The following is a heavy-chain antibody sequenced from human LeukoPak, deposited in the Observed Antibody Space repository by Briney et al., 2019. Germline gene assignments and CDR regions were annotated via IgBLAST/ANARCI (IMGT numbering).Heavy chain of an antibody. J-gene: IGHJ4*02. V-gene: IGHV3-66*02. Sequence: GGSLRLSCAASGFTFSSYWMSWVRQAPGKGLEWVSVIYSGGSTYYADSVKGRFTISRDNSKNTLYLQMNSLRAEDTAVYYCARGGYDSSGYWGQGTLVTVSS. CDR3: ARGGYDSSGY. D-gene: IGHD3-22*01. CDR1: GFTFSSYW. CDR2: IYSGGST.